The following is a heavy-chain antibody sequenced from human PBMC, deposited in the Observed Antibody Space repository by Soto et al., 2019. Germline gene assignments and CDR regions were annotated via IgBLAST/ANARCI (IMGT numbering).Heavy chain of an antibody. V-gene: IGHV4-31*03. Sequence: QVQLQESGPGLVKPSQTLSLTCTVSGGSINSGGYYWSWIRQHPGKGLEWIGYINYSGITNYNPSLKSRVIISRDTSKNQLSLNLCSVNAADTAIYYCARNYYNSKFYGYWGQGTLVTVSS. D-gene: IGHD3-22*01. J-gene: IGHJ4*02. CDR1: GGSINSGGYY. CDR2: INYSGIT. CDR3: ARNYYNSKFYGY.